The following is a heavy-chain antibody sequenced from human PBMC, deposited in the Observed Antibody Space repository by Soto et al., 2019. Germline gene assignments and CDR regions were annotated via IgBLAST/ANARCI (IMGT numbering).Heavy chain of an antibody. J-gene: IGHJ4*02. Sequence: GGSLKISCKGSGYSFSTYWFGWVRQMPGKGLEWMGVTYHGDTETRYSPSNQSQNTIPANKATSTAYLQWSSLKASDTAMYYGAGRGYSAYNGGYYFDFWGQGTLVTVSS. CDR2: TYHGDTET. D-gene: IGHD5-12*01. V-gene: IGHV5-51*01. CDR3: AGRGYSAYNGGYYFDF. CDR1: GYSFSTYW.